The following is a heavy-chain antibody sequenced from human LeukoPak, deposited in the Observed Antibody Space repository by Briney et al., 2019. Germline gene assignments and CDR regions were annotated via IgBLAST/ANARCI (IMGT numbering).Heavy chain of an antibody. D-gene: IGHD4-23*01. CDR3: ARDYGGKFDN. V-gene: IGHV4-59*01. CDR1: GGSISGYY. CDR2: IYYSGST. Sequence: SETLSLTCTVSGGSISGYYWSWIRQPPGKGLEWIGYIYYSGSTNYNPSLKSRVTMSVDTSKNQFSLKLSSVTAADTAVYYCARDYGGKFDNWGQGTLVTVSS. J-gene: IGHJ4*02.